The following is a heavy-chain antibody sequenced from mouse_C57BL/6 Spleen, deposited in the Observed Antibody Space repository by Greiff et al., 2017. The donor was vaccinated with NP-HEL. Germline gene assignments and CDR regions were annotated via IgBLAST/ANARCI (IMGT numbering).Heavy chain of an antibody. CDR1: GFTFSSYT. Sequence: EVQGVESGGGLVKPGGSLKLSCAASGFTFSSYTMSWVRQTPEKRLEWVATISGGGGNTYYPDSVKGRFTISRDNAKNTLYLQMSSLRSEDTALYYCARQRSNYPCYFDYWGQGTTLTVSS. CDR2: ISGGGGNT. D-gene: IGHD2-5*01. CDR3: ARQRSNYPCYFDY. J-gene: IGHJ2*01. V-gene: IGHV5-9*01.